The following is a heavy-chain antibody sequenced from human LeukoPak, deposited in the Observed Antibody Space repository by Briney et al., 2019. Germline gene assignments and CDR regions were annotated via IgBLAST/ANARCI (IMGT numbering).Heavy chain of an antibody. D-gene: IGHD2-2*02. CDR3: AREVVVVPAAIPQGYYYYYMDV. CDR1: GGSISSYY. Sequence: SETLSLTCTVSGGSISSYYWSWIRQPAGKGLEWIGRIYTSGSTNYNPSLKSRVTMSVDTSKNQFSLKLSSVTAADTAVYYCAREVVVVPAAIPQGYYYYYMDVWGKGTTVTVSS. V-gene: IGHV4-4*07. CDR2: IYTSGST. J-gene: IGHJ6*03.